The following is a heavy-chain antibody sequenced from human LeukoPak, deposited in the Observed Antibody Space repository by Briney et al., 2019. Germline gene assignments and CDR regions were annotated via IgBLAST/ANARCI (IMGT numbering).Heavy chain of an antibody. CDR3: ATGQTPYSSSSGDY. J-gene: IGHJ4*02. CDR1: GYTFTDYY. CDR2: VDPEDGET. D-gene: IGHD6-6*01. V-gene: IGHV1-69-2*01. Sequence: GASVKVSCKASGYTFTDYYMHWVQQAPGKGLEWMGRVDPEDGETMYAEKFQGRVTITADTSTDTAYMELGSLRSEDTAVYYCATGQTPYSSSSGDYWGQGTLVTVSS.